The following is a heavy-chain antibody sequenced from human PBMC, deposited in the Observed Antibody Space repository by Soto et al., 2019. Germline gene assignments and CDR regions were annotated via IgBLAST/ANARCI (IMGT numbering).Heavy chain of an antibody. CDR2: INQDGSER. Sequence: VQLQESGPGLVKPSQTLSLTCSVSGGSVGRGAFYWSWIRQHPEKGLEWVANINQDGSERYYVDSVRGRFTISRDNAKNSLYLQMNSLRAEDTAVYYCVCGGNFFVYWGQGTLVTVSP. D-gene: IGHD3-16*01. J-gene: IGHJ4*02. V-gene: IGHV3-7*01. CDR1: GGSVGRGA. CDR3: VCGGNFFVY.